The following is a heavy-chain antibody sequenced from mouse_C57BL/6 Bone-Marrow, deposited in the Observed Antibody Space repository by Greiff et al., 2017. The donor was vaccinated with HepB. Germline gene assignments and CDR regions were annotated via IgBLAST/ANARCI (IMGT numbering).Heavy chain of an antibody. D-gene: IGHD1-1*01. J-gene: IGHJ2*01. CDR2: ISDGGSYT. CDR3: ARDLPYYGSNPFDY. V-gene: IGHV5-4*01. Sequence: DVKLQESGGGLVKPGGSLKLSCAASGFTFSSYAMSWVRQTPEKRLEWVATISDGGSYTYYPDNVKGRFTISRDNAKNNLYLQMSHLKSEDTAMYYCARDLPYYGSNPFDYWGQGTTLTVSS. CDR1: GFTFSSYA.